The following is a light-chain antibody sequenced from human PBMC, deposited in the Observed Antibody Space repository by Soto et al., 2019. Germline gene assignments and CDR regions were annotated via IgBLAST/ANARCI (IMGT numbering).Light chain of an antibody. CDR3: QTWGTGIHV. CDR1: SGHSSYA. V-gene: IGLV4-69*01. J-gene: IGLJ1*01. Sequence: QLVLTQSPSASASLGASVKLTCTLSSGHSSYAIAWHQQQPEKGPRYLMKLNSDGSHSKGDGIPDRFSGSSSGAERYLIIASLQSEDEADYYCQTWGTGIHVFGTGTTLTVL. CDR2: LNSDGSH.